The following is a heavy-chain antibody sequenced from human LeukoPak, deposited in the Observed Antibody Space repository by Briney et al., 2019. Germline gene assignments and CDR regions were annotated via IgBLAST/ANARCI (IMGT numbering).Heavy chain of an antibody. D-gene: IGHD3-3*01. J-gene: IGHJ4*02. CDR2: ISYDGSNK. CDR1: GFTFSSYG. Sequence: SGGSLRLSCAASGFTFSSYGMHWVRQAPGKGLEWVAVISYDGSNKYYADSVKGRFTISRDNSKNTLYLQMNSLRAEDTAVYYCAKDLPSTTIFGHDYWGQGTLVTVSS. V-gene: IGHV3-30*18. CDR3: AKDLPSTTIFGHDY.